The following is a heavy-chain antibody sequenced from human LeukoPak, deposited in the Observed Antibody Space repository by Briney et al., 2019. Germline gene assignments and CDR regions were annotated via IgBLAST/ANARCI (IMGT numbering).Heavy chain of an antibody. V-gene: IGHV1-8*03. CDR3: ARGLRGVVVVAATVGYYYYYMDV. CDR2: MNPNSGNT. Sequence: ASVKVSCKASGYTFTSYDINWVRQATGQGLEWMGWMNPNSGNTGYAQKFQGRVTITRNTSISTAYMELSSLRSEDTAVYYCARGLRGVVVVAATVGYYYYYMDVWGKGTTVTVSS. D-gene: IGHD2-15*01. J-gene: IGHJ6*03. CDR1: GYTFTSYD.